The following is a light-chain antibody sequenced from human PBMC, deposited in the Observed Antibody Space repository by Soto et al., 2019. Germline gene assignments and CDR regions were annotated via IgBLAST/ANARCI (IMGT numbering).Light chain of an antibody. J-gene: IGKJ1*01. CDR1: QSVSDR. Sequence: EIVLTQSPGTLSLSPGERATLSCRASQSVSDRLAWYQQKPGQAPRLLIYGAFNRATGIPARFSGSGSGTDFTLTISRLEPEDFAVYYCQQYGSSGTFGQGTKVDIK. CDR2: GAF. CDR3: QQYGSSGT. V-gene: IGKV3-20*01.